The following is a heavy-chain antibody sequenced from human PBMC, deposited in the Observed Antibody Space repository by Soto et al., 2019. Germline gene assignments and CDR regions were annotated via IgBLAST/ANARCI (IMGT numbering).Heavy chain of an antibody. CDR1: GYTFTSYK. CDR2: INPHNGKT. Sequence: ASVKVSCKASGYTFTSYKVSWLRQAPGQGLEWMGWINPHNGKTDYAQKVQDRVTMTADTSTNTAYMELRSLRSDDTAMYFCARLYSDGSGFYDREFDYWG. J-gene: IGHJ4*01. CDR3: ARLYSDGSGFYDREFDY. D-gene: IGHD3-22*01. V-gene: IGHV1-18*01.